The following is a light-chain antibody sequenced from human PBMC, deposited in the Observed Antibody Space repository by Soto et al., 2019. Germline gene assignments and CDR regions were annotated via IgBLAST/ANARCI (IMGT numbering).Light chain of an antibody. CDR2: RNN. V-gene: IGLV1-47*01. CDR3: AAWDDSLSGPHVV. CDR1: SSNIGSNY. Sequence: QSVLTQPPSASGTPGQRVTISCSGSSSNIGSNYVYWYQQLPGTAPKLLIYRNNQRPSGVPDRFSGSKSGTSAPLAISGLRSEDEADYYCAAWDDSLSGPHVVFGGGTKVTVL. J-gene: IGLJ2*01.